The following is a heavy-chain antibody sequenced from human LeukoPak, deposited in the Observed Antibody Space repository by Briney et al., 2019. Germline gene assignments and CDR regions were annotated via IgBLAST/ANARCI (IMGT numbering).Heavy chain of an antibody. J-gene: IGHJ4*02. Sequence: SETLSLTCTVSGGSISSYYWSWIRQPPGKGLEWIGYIYYSGSTNYNPSLKSRVTISVDTSKNQFSLKLSSVTAADTAVYYCARRMVRGVIDYKRSYYFDYWGQGTLVTVSS. V-gene: IGHV4-59*12. CDR3: ARRMVRGVIDYKRSYYFDY. CDR1: GGSISSYY. CDR2: IYYSGST. D-gene: IGHD3-10*01.